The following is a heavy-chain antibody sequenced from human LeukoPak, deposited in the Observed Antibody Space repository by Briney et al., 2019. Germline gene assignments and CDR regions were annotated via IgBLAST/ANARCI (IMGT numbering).Heavy chain of an antibody. J-gene: IGHJ4*02. CDR3: AKFNPAGIGRYFDWGVGY. V-gene: IGHV3-9*01. D-gene: IGHD3-9*01. CDR2: ISWNSGSI. Sequence: PGGSLRLSCAASGFTFDDYAMHWVRQAPGKGLEWVSGISWNSGSIGYADSVKGRFTISRDNAKNSLYLQMNSLRAEDTAVYYCAKFNPAGIGRYFDWGVGYWGQGTLVTVSS. CDR1: GFTFDDYA.